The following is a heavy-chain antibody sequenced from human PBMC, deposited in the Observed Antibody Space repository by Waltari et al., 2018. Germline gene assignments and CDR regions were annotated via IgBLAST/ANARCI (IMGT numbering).Heavy chain of an antibody. CDR3: ARDHIADRFDWLFNYGYFDV. J-gene: IGHJ2*01. CDR2: VSNTGFH. V-gene: IGHV4-61*02. D-gene: IGHD3-9*01. Sequence: QVQLQESGPGLVQPSQTLSLTCTVSGASVTSDKSHWNWIRQPAGKGLEWLGRVSNTGFHSYNASLKSRVTISLDTSTNQISLNLNSVTAADTAVYYCARDHIADRFDWLFNYGYFDVWGRGTLVTVSS. CDR1: GASVTSDKSH.